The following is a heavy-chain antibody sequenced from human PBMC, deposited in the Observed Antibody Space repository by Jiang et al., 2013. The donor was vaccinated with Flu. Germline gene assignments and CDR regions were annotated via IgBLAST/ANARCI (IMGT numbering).Heavy chain of an antibody. Sequence: SYDINWVRQATGQGLEWMGWMNPNSGNTGYAQKFQGRVTMTRNTSISTAYMELSSLRSEDTAVYYCAGALAYWFDPWGQGTLVTVSS. V-gene: IGHV1-8*01. CDR3: AGALAYWFDP. CDR1: SYD. J-gene: IGHJ5*02. CDR2: MNPNSGNT.